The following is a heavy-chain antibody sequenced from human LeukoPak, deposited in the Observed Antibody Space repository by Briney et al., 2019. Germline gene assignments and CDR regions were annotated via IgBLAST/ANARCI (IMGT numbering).Heavy chain of an antibody. D-gene: IGHD3-22*01. V-gene: IGHV4-59*08. Sequence: SETLSLTCPLSGVSISMHYWRWIRHPPGEGLEWMGYIYYSGSTNYNPYLKSRVTISVDTCENQISLRLSSVTAADTAVYDCARVGYYDRSGLHYWGQGTLVTVSS. CDR1: GVSISMHY. J-gene: IGHJ4*02. CDR2: IYYSGST. CDR3: ARVGYYDRSGLHY.